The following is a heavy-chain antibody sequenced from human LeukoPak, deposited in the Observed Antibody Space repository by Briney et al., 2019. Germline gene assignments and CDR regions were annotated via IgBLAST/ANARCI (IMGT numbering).Heavy chain of an antibody. J-gene: IGHJ4*02. V-gene: IGHV3-53*01. Sequence: GGSLRLSCVASGFTFSSHWMSWVRQAPGKGLEWVSVIYSGGSTYYADSVKGRFTISRDNSKNTLYLQMNSLRAEDTAVYYCARENTIGIAVAGYFDYWGQGTLVTVSS. CDR3: ARENTIGIAVAGYFDY. CDR1: GFTFSSHW. D-gene: IGHD6-19*01. CDR2: IYSGGST.